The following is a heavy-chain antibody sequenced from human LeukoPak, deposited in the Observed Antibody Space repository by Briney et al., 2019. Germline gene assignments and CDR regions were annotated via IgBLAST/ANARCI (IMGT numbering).Heavy chain of an antibody. CDR2: IYYSGST. D-gene: IGHD3-22*01. Sequence: SETLSLTCTVSGGSISSYYWSWIRQPPGKGLEWIGYIYYSGSTNYNPSLKSRVTISVDTSKNQFSLKLSSVTAADTAVYYCATQTYYYDSSGYYYDAFNAFDIWSQGTMVTVSS. CDR1: GGSISSYY. J-gene: IGHJ3*02. V-gene: IGHV4-59*01. CDR3: ATQTYYYDSSGYYYDAFNAFDI.